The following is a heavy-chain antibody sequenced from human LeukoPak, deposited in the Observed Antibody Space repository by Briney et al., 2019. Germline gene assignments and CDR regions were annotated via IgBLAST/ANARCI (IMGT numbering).Heavy chain of an antibody. CDR2: IIPIFGTA. D-gene: IGHD3-3*01. V-gene: IGHV1-69*13. CDR1: GGTFSSYA. J-gene: IGHJ4*02. CDR3: ARAGDRDYDFWSGKTSYYFDY. Sequence: ASVKVSCKASGGTFSSYAISWVRQAPGQGLEWMGGIIPIFGTANYAQKFQGRVTITADESTSTAYMELSSLRSEDTAVYYCARAGDRDYDFWSGKTSYYFDYWGQGTLVTVSS.